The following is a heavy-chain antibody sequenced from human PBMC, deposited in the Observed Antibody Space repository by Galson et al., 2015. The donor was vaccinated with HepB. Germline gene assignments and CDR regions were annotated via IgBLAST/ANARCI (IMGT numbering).Heavy chain of an antibody. Sequence: SVKVSCKASGGTFSSYAISWVRQAPGQGLEWVGGIIPIFGTANYAQKFQGRVTITADESTSTAYMELSSLRSEDTAVYYCASAYCSGGSCYSGWFDPWGQGTLVTVSS. CDR1: GGTFSSYA. D-gene: IGHD2-15*01. CDR3: ASAYCSGGSCYSGWFDP. J-gene: IGHJ5*02. V-gene: IGHV1-69*13. CDR2: IIPIFGTA.